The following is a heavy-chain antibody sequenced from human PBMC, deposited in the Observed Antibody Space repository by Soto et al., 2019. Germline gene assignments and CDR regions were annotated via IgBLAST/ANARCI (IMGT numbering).Heavy chain of an antibody. J-gene: IGHJ6*02. V-gene: IGHV4-31*11. D-gene: IGHD3-3*01. CDR3: AIAARPSSIFGAVSLDV. Sequence: QVQLQESGPGLVKPSQTLSLTCAVSGGSISSGAYYWSWIRQHPGKGLAWIGYIYYSGSTYYNPSLKSPATITVATSKDHFSLKLSSVTAADTAVYDCAIAARPSSIFGAVSLDVWGQGTTVTVSS. CDR1: GGSISSGAYY. CDR2: IYYSGST.